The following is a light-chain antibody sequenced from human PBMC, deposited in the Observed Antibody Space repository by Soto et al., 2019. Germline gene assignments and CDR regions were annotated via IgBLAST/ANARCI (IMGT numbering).Light chain of an antibody. CDR2: GAS. CDR1: QSVSNN. J-gene: IGKJ1*01. V-gene: IGKV3-15*01. CDR3: QQYNNWPRT. Sequence: IVMTQSPATLSVSPGERATLSCRASQSVSNNLAWYQQKPGQAPRLLIYGASTRATGIPARFSGSGSGTEFTLTISSLQSEDCALYYCQQYNNWPRTFGQGTKVDIK.